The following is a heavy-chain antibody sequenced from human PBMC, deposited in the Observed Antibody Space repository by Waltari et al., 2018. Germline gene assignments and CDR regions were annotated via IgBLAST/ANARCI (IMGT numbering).Heavy chain of an antibody. CDR3: ARGNHLDF. J-gene: IGHJ4*02. CDR1: GYSFSDYD. CDR2: IKPNSGET. V-gene: IGHV1-2*02. Sequence: QVQLVQSGAEVGKPGASVKVSGQATGYSFSDYDIHWVRQAPGQGLEWMAWIKPNSGETKYAQKFQGRVTLTRDTSISTAYMELPRMTVDDTAVYYCARGNHLDFWGQGTIVTVSS.